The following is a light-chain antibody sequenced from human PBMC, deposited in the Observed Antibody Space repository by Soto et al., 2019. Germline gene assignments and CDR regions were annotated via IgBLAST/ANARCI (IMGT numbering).Light chain of an antibody. CDR3: QQYDSSPKT. CDR2: DVS. CDR1: QGVTTN. Sequence: ESVLTQSPGTLSLSPGERAILSCRAGQGVTTNFAWYQQKSGQSPRLLIYDVSHRATGIPDRFSGSGSGTDFTLTISRLETEDFAVYYCQQYDSSPKTFGQGTKVDIK. V-gene: IGKV3-20*01. J-gene: IGKJ1*01.